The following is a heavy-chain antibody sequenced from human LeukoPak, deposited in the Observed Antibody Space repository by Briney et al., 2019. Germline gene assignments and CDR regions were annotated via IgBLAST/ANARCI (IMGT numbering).Heavy chain of an antibody. Sequence: ASVKVSCKTSGGTFNNSAISWVRQAPGQGLEWMGWISAYNGNTNYAQKLQGRVTMTTDTSTSTAYMELRSLRSDDTAVYYCARDREYYYGSSGYPLPRIDAFDIWGQGTMVTVSS. CDR2: ISAYNGNT. CDR3: ARDREYYYGSSGYPLPRIDAFDI. D-gene: IGHD3-22*01. J-gene: IGHJ3*02. CDR1: GGTFNNSA. V-gene: IGHV1-18*01.